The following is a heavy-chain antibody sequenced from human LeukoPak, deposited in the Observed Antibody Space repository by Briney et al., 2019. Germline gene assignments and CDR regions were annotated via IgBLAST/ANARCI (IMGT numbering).Heavy chain of an antibody. Sequence: GGSLRLSCTASGFTFSTYWMSWVRQAPGEGLEFVASIKQDGSEKEYVDSVKGRFTISRDNAKNSLYLQMISLRAEDTAVYYCARWRGAQSEFEYWGQGTLVTVSS. J-gene: IGHJ4*02. D-gene: IGHD3-3*01. CDR3: ARWRGAQSEFEY. V-gene: IGHV3-7*01. CDR1: GFTFSTYW. CDR2: IKQDGSEK.